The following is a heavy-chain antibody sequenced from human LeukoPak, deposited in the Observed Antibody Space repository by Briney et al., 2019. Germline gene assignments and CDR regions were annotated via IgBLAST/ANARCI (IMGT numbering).Heavy chain of an antibody. CDR1: GFTFSSYS. Sequence: GGSLRLSCAASGFTFSSYSMNWVRQAPGKGLEWVSSISSSSSYIYYADSVKGRFTISRDNAKNSLYLQMNSPRAEDTAVYYCARDQEQWPYFDYWGQGTLVTVSS. D-gene: IGHD6-19*01. J-gene: IGHJ4*02. V-gene: IGHV3-21*01. CDR3: ARDQEQWPYFDY. CDR2: ISSSSSYI.